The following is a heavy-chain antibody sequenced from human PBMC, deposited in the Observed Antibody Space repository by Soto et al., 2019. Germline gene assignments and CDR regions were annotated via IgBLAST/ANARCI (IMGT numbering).Heavy chain of an antibody. V-gene: IGHV3-23*01. CDR2: ISGRGGST. J-gene: IGHJ4*02. D-gene: IGHD3-22*01. CDR1: GFTFSSYA. Sequence: EVQLLASGGGLVQPGGSLRLSCAASGFTFSSYAMSWVRQAPGKGLEWVSVISGRGGSTYYADSVKGRFTISRDNSKNTVYVQMNSLRAADTAVYYCAKTYYYDRSGHYCDYWGQGTLVTVSS. CDR3: AKTYYYDRSGHYCDY.